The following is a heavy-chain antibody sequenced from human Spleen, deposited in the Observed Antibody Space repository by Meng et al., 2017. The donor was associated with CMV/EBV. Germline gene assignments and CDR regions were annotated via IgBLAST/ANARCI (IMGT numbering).Heavy chain of an antibody. D-gene: IGHD1-26*01. V-gene: IGHV3-19*01. Sequence: GESLKISCAASGFTFSNSDMNWVRQAPGKGLEWVSGVSWNGSRTHYADSVKGRFIISRDNSRNFLYQQMNSLRPEDTAVYYCAKDVWAIVGAANYFEYWGQGTLVTVSS. CDR2: VSWNGSRT. CDR1: GFTFSNSD. CDR3: AKDVWAIVGAANYFEY. J-gene: IGHJ4*02.